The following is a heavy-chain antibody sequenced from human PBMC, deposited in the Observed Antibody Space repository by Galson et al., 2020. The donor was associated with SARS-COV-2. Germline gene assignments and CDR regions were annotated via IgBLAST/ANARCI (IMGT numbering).Heavy chain of an antibody. J-gene: IGHJ4*02. CDR3: ARESRWELYFDY. D-gene: IGHD1-26*01. V-gene: IGHV4-61*02. CDR1: GGSISSGSYY. CDR2: IYTSGGT. Sequence: SETLSLTCTVSGGSISSGSYYWSWIRQPAGTGLKWIGRIYTSGGTNYNPSLKSRVTISVDTSKNQFSLKLSSVTAADTAVYYCARESRWELYFDYWGQGTLVTVSS.